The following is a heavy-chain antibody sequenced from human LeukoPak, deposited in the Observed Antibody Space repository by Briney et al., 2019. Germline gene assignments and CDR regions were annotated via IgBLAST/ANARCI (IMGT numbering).Heavy chain of an antibody. V-gene: IGHV3-7*05. Sequence: PGGSLRLSCTASGFSFSNAWVTWVRQAPGKGLECVANINQDASEKYYVDSVKGRFTISRDTAKNSLYLQMNSLRAEDTAVYYCARGSLGRGWLFDYWGQGTLVTVSS. D-gene: IGHD7-27*01. J-gene: IGHJ4*02. CDR1: GFSFSNAW. CDR3: ARGSLGRGWLFDY. CDR2: INQDASEK.